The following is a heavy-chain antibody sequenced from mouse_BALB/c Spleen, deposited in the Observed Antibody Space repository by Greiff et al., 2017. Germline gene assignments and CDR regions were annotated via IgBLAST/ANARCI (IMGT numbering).Heavy chain of an antibody. CDR2: ISDGGSYT. D-gene: IGHD3-1*01. Sequence: DVQLVESGGGLVKPGGSLKLSCAASGFTFSDYYMYWVRQTPEKRLEWVATISDGGSYTYYPDSVKGRFTISRDNAKNNLYLQMSSLKSEDTAMYYCARDRAARATFAYWGQGTLVTVSA. J-gene: IGHJ3*01. CDR1: GFTFSDYY. V-gene: IGHV5-4*02. CDR3: ARDRAARATFAY.